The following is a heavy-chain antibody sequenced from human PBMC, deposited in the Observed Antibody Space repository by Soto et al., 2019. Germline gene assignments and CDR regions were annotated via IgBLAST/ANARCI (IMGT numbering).Heavy chain of an antibody. D-gene: IGHD3-16*01. V-gene: IGHV3-15*01. CDR3: TTILMDTGEHDGGFEYYYYYMDV. CDR1: GFTFSNAW. J-gene: IGHJ6*03. Sequence: EGSLRLSCAASGFTFSNAWMSWVRQAPGKGLEWVGRIKSKTDGGTTDYAAPVKGRFTISRDDSKNTLYLQMNSLKTEDTAVYYCTTILMDTGEHDGGFEYYYYYMDVWGKGTTVTVSS. CDR2: IKSKTDGGTT.